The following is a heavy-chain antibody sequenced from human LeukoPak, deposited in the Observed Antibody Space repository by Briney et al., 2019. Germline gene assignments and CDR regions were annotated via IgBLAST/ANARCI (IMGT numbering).Heavy chain of an antibody. Sequence: GRSLRLSCAASGFTFSSYGMDWVRQAPGKGLEWVSAISYDGSIQFYADSVKGRFTISRDTSKNTLYLQMNSLRAEDTAVYYCAKDGLDGSSWCFLDSWGLGTLVTVSS. CDR2: ISYDGSIQ. CDR1: GFTFSSYG. CDR3: AKDGLDGSSWCFLDS. J-gene: IGHJ4*02. D-gene: IGHD6-13*01. V-gene: IGHV3-30*18.